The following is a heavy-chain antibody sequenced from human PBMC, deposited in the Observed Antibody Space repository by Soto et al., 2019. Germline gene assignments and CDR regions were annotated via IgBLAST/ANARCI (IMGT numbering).Heavy chain of an antibody. CDR3: AKDLWFGEFSPGAFDI. Sequence: GGSLRLSCAASGFTFSSYAMSWVRQAPGKGLEWVSAISGSGGSTYYADTVKGRFTISSDNSKNTLYLQMNSLRAEDTAVYYCAKDLWFGEFSPGAFDIWGQGTMVTVSS. CDR2: ISGSGGST. V-gene: IGHV3-23*01. J-gene: IGHJ3*02. CDR1: GFTFSSYA. D-gene: IGHD3-10*01.